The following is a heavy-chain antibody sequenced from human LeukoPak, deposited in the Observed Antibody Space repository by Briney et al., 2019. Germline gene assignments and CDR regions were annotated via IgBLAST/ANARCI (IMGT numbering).Heavy chain of an antibody. CDR2: MNPNSGNT. V-gene: IGHV1-8*01. CDR1: GYTFTSYD. Sequence: GASVKVSCKASGYTFTSYDINWVRQASGQGLEWMGWMNPNSGNTGYAQKFQGRVTMTRNTSISTAYMELSSLRSEDTAVYYCARDPYSNTWALDYWGQGTLVTVSS. D-gene: IGHD6-13*01. CDR3: ARDPYSNTWALDY. J-gene: IGHJ4*02.